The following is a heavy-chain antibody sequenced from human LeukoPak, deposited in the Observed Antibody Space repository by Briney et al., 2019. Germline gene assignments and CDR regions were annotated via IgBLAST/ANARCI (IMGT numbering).Heavy chain of an antibody. J-gene: IGHJ4*02. CDR1: GGSISSYY. V-gene: IGHV4-59*08. CDR2: TYYSGGT. CDR3: ARWLDS. Sequence: SETLSLTCTVSGGSISSYYWSWIRQPPGKGLEWIGYTYYSGGTNYNPALKSRVTMSVDTSKNQFSLTLTSVTAADTATYYCARWLDSWGQGALVTVSS.